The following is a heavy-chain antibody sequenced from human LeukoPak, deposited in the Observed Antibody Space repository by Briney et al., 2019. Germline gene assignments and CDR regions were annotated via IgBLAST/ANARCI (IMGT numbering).Heavy chain of an antibody. CDR1: GFTFSSYG. J-gene: IGHJ6*02. Sequence: GGSLRLSCAASGFTFSSYGMHWVRQAPGKGLEWVAVISYDGSNKYYADSVKGRFTISRDNAKNSLYLQMNSLRAEDTAVYYCARGQRITMVRGAQIYYYYGMDVWGQGTTVTVSS. CDR2: ISYDGSNK. V-gene: IGHV3-30*03. D-gene: IGHD3-10*01. CDR3: ARGQRITMVRGAQIYYYYGMDV.